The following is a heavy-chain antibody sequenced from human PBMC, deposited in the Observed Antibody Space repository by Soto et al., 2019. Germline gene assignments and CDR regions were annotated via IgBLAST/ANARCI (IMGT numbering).Heavy chain of an antibody. CDR3: AKSPSVVLVPSTLGGNNWFDP. Sequence: PGGSLRLSCAASGVTFSDYYMTWIRQAPGKGLEWVLYISPSTSHTNYADSVKGRFTISRDNSKNTLYLQMNSLRAEDTAVYFCAKSPSVVLVPSTLGGNNWFDPWGQGTLVTVSS. V-gene: IGHV3-11*03. D-gene: IGHD2-15*01. CDR1: GVTFSDYY. CDR2: ISPSTSHT. J-gene: IGHJ5*02.